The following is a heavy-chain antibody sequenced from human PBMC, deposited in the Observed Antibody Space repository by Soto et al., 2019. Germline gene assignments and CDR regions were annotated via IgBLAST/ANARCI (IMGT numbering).Heavy chain of an antibody. CDR1: GGTFSSYA. CDR3: ARGLNDFWSGYHTGLAYYYYGMDV. V-gene: IGHV1-69*13. D-gene: IGHD3-3*01. Sequence: GASVEVSCKASGGTFSSYAISWVRQAPGQGLEWMGGIIPIFGTANYAQKFQGRVTITADESTSTAYMELSSLRSEDTAVYYCARGLNDFWSGYHTGLAYYYYGMDVWGQGTTVT. CDR2: IIPIFGTA. J-gene: IGHJ6*02.